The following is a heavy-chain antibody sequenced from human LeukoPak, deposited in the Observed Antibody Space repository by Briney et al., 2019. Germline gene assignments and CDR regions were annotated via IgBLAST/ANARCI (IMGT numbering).Heavy chain of an antibody. CDR1: GYTFTGYY. CDR3: ARDGYYDSSGSAGFQH. CDR2: INPNSGGT. V-gene: IGHV1-2*02. D-gene: IGHD3-22*01. Sequence: GASVKVSCKASGYTFTGYYMHWVRQAPGQGLEWMGWINPNSGGTNYAQKFQGRVTMTRDTSISTAYMELSRLRSDDPAVYYCARDGYYDSSGSAGFQHWGQGTLVTVSS. J-gene: IGHJ1*01.